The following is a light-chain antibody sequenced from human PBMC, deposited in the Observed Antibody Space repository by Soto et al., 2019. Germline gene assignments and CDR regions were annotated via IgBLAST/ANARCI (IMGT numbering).Light chain of an antibody. Sequence: DIQMTQSPSSLSASVGDRVTITCRASQGIGNDLGWYQQKPGKAPKHLIYATSTLQSGVPSRFSGSGSGTEFTLTISSLQPEDFATYYCLQHNNYPRTFGQGTKVEIK. J-gene: IGKJ1*01. CDR1: QGIGND. V-gene: IGKV1-17*01. CDR2: ATS. CDR3: LQHNNYPRT.